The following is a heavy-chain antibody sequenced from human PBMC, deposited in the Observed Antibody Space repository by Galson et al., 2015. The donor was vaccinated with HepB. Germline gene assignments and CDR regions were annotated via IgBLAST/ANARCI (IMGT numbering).Heavy chain of an antibody. CDR2: ISYDGSNK. Sequence: SLRLSCAASGFTFSSYGMHWVRQAPGKGLEWVAVISYDGSNKYYADSVKGRFTISRDNSKNTLYLQMNSLRAEDTAVYYCAKAPLAGYSSGWYYFDYWGQGTLVTVSS. CDR3: AKAPLAGYSSGWYYFDY. D-gene: IGHD6-19*01. V-gene: IGHV3-30*18. J-gene: IGHJ4*02. CDR1: GFTFSSYG.